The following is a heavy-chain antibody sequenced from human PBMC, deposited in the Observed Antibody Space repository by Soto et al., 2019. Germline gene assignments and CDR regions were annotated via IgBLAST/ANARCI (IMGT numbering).Heavy chain of an antibody. CDR1: GYAFTSYD. D-gene: IGHD6-13*01. CDR3: ARDRRRAAAGPYYYYYGMDV. V-gene: IGHV1-69*13. Sequence: SVKVSCKASGYAFTSYDINWVRQATGQGLEWMGGIIPIFGTANYAQKFQGRVTITADESTSTAYMELSSLRSEDTAVYYCARDRRRAAAGPYYYYYGMDVWGQGTTVTVSS. J-gene: IGHJ6*02. CDR2: IIPIFGTA.